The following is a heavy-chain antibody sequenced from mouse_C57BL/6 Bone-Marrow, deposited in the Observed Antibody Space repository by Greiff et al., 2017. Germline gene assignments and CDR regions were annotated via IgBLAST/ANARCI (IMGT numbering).Heavy chain of an antibody. CDR2: INYDGSST. J-gene: IGHJ1*03. CDR3: AREQLCYWYFDV. V-gene: IGHV5-16*01. D-gene: IGHD6-1*01. Sequence: EVKLMESEGGLVQPGSSMKLSCTASGFTFSDYYMAWVRQVPEKGLEWVANINYDGSSTYYLDSLKSRFIISRDNAKNILYLQMSSLKSEDTATYYCAREQLCYWYFDVWGTGTTVTVSS. CDR1: GFTFSDYY.